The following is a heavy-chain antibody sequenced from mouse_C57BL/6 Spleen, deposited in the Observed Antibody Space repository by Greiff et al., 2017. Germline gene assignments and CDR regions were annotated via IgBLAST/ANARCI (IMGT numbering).Heavy chain of an antibody. CDR3: ARLYDGRYFDV. CDR1: GFTFSDYY. V-gene: IGHV5-16*01. J-gene: IGHJ1*03. CDR2: INYDGSST. D-gene: IGHD2-3*01. Sequence: EVKLVESEGGLVQPGSSMKLSCTASGFTFSDYYMAWVRQVPDKGLEWVANINYDGSSTYYLDSLKSRFIISRDNAKNILYLQMSSLKSEDTATYYCARLYDGRYFDVWGTGTTVTVSS.